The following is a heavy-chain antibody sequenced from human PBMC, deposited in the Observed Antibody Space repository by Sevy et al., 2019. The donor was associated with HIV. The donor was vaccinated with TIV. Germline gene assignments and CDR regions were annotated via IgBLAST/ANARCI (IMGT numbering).Heavy chain of an antibody. CDR1: GFTFNYYA. CDR3: ARDKFMYYYDSSGGGFDI. V-gene: IGHV3-30-3*01. Sequence: GGSLRLSCAASGFTFNYYAMHWVRQAPGKGLELVAVISYDGSNKYYADSVKGRFTISRDNSKNTLYLQMNSLRAEDTAVYSCARDKFMYYYDSSGGGFDIWGQGTMVTVSS. D-gene: IGHD3-22*01. J-gene: IGHJ3*02. CDR2: ISYDGSNK.